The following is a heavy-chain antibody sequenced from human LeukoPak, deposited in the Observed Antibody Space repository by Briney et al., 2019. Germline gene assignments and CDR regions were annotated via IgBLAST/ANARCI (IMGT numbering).Heavy chain of an antibody. CDR3: ASSPGGYSYGRYYFDY. V-gene: IGHV4-34*01. D-gene: IGHD5-18*01. CDR1: GGSFSGYY. CDR2: INHSGST. J-gene: IGHJ4*02. Sequence: SETLSLTCAVYGGSFSGYYWSWIRQPPGKGLEWIGEINHSGSTYYNPSLKSRVTISVDRSKNQFSLKLSSVTAADTAVYYCASSPGGYSYGRYYFDYWGQGTLVTVSS.